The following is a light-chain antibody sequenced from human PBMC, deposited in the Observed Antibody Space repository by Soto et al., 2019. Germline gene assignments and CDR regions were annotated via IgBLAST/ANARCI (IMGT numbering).Light chain of an antibody. Sequence: DIQMTQSPSSVSASVGDRVTITCRASQVISSRLAWYQQKPGKAPNLLIYAASSLQSGVPSRFSGSGSETDLTLTIGSLQPEDFATYYCQQSNSFPLTFGGGTKVEIK. CDR2: AAS. CDR1: QVISSR. CDR3: QQSNSFPLT. J-gene: IGKJ4*01. V-gene: IGKV1-12*01.